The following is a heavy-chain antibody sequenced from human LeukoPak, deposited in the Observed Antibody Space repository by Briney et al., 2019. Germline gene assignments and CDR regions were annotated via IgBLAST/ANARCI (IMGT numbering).Heavy chain of an antibody. CDR1: GVSISSHY. J-gene: IGHJ6*03. CDR2: IYYSGST. CDR3: ARGYSSSWYYYYYYMDV. Sequence: SETLSLTCTVSGVSISSHYWSWIRQPPGKGLEWIGYIYYSGSTNYNPSLKSRVTISVDTSKNQFSLKLSSVTAADTAVYYCARGYSSSWYYYYYYMDVWGKGTTVTVSS. V-gene: IGHV4-59*11. D-gene: IGHD6-13*01.